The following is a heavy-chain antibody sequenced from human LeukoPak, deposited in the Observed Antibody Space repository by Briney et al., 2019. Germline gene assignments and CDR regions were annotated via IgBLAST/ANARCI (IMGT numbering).Heavy chain of an antibody. V-gene: IGHV1-69*06. Sequence: SVKVSCKASGGTFINYAISWVRQAPGQGLEWMGGIIPIFGTTSSAQELQGRVTFTADKSTSTAYMELSSLRSEDTAVYYCASPPVGGAFDIWGQGTMVTVSS. D-gene: IGHD3-16*01. J-gene: IGHJ3*02. CDR3: ASPPVGGAFDI. CDR2: IIPIFGTT. CDR1: GGTFINYA.